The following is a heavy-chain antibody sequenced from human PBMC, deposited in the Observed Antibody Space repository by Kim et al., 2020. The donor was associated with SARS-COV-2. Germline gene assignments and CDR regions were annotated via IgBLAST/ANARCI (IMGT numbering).Heavy chain of an antibody. J-gene: IGHJ4*02. CDR3: ARDYKAGY. V-gene: IGHV1-2*02. D-gene: IGHD1-1*01. Sequence: NSGGTNSAQKFQGRVTMTRDTSISTAYMELSRLRSDDTAVYYCARDYKAGYWGQGTLVTVSS. CDR2: NSGGT.